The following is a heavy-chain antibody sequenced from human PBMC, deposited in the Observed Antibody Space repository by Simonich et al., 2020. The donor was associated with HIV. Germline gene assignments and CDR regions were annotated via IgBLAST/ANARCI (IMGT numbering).Heavy chain of an antibody. CDR2: ISGSGGST. J-gene: IGHJ4*02. CDR1: GFTFSRYA. V-gene: IGHV3-23*01. CDR3: AKDRYYNFWSGYYDY. Sequence: EVQLLESGGGLVQPGGSLRLSCAASGFTFSRYAMGWVRQAPGRGLEWVSAISGSGGSTYYADSVKGRFTISRDNSKNTLYLQMNSLRAEDTAVYYCAKDRYYNFWSGYYDYCGQGTLVTVSS. D-gene: IGHD3-3*01.